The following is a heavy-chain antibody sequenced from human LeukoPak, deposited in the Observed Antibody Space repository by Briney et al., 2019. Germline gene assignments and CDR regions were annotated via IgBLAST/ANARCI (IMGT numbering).Heavy chain of an antibody. CDR2: INHSGST. V-gene: IGHV4-34*01. CDR1: GGSFSGYY. CDR3: ARSYGAFDY. D-gene: IGHD5-18*01. J-gene: IGHJ4*02. Sequence: TSETLSLTCAVYGGSFSGYYWSWIRQPPGKGLEWIGEINHSGSTNYNPSLKSRVIISVDTSKNQFSLKLSSVTAADTAVYYCARSYGAFDYWGQGTLVTVSS.